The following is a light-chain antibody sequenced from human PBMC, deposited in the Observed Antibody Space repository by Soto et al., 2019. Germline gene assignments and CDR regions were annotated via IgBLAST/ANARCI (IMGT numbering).Light chain of an antibody. CDR2: ATS. V-gene: IGKV1-27*01. J-gene: IGKJ4*01. CDR3: QKYNSAPLT. Sequence: DVQMTQSPSSLSAFVGDRVTITCRASQGIAPYLAWFHQKPGKVPKLLIYATSTLLSGVPSRFSGSGSGTDFTLTISSLQPEDVATYYCQKYNSAPLTFGGGTKVEIK. CDR1: QGIAPY.